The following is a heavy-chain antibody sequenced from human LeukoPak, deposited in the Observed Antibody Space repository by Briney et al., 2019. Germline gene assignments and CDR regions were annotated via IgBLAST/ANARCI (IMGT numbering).Heavy chain of an antibody. D-gene: IGHD6-19*01. J-gene: IGHJ4*02. CDR2: INHSGST. CDR3: ARGLQWLVKYYFDY. V-gene: IGHV4-34*01. Sequence: SETLSLTCTVSGGSISSYYWSWIRQPPGKGLEWIGEINHSGSTNYNPSLKSRVTISVDTSKNQFSLKLSSVTAADTAVYYCARGLQWLVKYYFDYWGQGTLVTVSS. CDR1: GGSISSYY.